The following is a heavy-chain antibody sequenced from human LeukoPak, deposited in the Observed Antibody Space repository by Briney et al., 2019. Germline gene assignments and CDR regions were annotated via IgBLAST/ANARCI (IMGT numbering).Heavy chain of an antibody. V-gene: IGHV3-9*01. CDR1: GFTFDDYA. CDR3: AKALMTKGSKAGRGAFDI. D-gene: IGHD2-8*01. CDR2: ISWNSGSI. Sequence: QAGGSLRLSCAASGFTFDDYAMHWVRQAPGKGLEWVSGISWNSGSIGYADSVKGRFTISRDNAKNSLYLQMNSLRAEVTALYYCAKALMTKGSKAGRGAFDIWGQGTMVTVSS. J-gene: IGHJ3*02.